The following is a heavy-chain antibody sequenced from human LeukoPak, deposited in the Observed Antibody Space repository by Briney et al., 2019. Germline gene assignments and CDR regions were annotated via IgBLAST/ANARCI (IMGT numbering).Heavy chain of an antibody. CDR3: ARSGLRFLELLFEPYYFDY. V-gene: IGHV4-34*01. CDR1: GGSFSCYY. CDR2: IYYSGST. D-gene: IGHD3-3*01. Sequence: SETLSLTCAVYGGSFSCYYWSWIRQPPGKGLEWIGSIYYSGSTYYNPSLKSRVTISVDTSKNQFSLKLSSVTAADTAVYYCARSGLRFLELLFEPYYFDYWGQGTLVTVSS. J-gene: IGHJ4*02.